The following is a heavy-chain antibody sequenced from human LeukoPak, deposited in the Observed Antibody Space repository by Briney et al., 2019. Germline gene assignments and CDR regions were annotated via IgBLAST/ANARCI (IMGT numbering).Heavy chain of an antibody. CDR3: ARGGSGYFFFDY. CDR2: ISSSGSTI. D-gene: IGHD3-22*01. Sequence: GGSLRLSCAASGFXFSSYEMNWVRQAPGKGLEWVSYISSSGSTIYYADSVKGRFTISRDNAKNSLYLQMNSLRAEDTAVYYCARGGSGYFFFDYWGQGTLVTVSS. V-gene: IGHV3-48*03. J-gene: IGHJ4*02. CDR1: GFXFSSYE.